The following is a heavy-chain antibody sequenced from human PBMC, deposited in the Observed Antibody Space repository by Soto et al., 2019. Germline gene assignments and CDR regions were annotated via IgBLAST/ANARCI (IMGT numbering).Heavy chain of an antibody. Sequence: GGSLRLSCAASGFTFSTYAMAWVRQAPGKGLEWVSGISANGRNTDYADSVKGRFSISRDNAKNTLYLQMSSLRAEDTAVYYCAKEDSSSWHYYYGMDVWGQGTTVTVSS. CDR1: GFTFSTYA. CDR2: ISANGRNT. J-gene: IGHJ6*02. D-gene: IGHD6-13*01. V-gene: IGHV3-23*01. CDR3: AKEDSSSWHYYYGMDV.